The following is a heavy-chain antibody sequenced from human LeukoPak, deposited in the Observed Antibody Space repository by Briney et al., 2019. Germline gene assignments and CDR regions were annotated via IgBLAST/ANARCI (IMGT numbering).Heavy chain of an antibody. Sequence: KASETLSLTCAVYGGSFSGYYWSWVRQPPGKGLKWIGEINHSGSTNYNPSLKSRVTISVDTSKNHFSLKLSSVTAADTAVYYCARGRPVLLWFGEPSNWFDPWGQGTLVTVSS. CDR3: ARGRPVLLWFGEPSNWFDP. CDR2: INHSGST. D-gene: IGHD3-10*01. J-gene: IGHJ5*02. V-gene: IGHV4-34*01. CDR1: GGSFSGYY.